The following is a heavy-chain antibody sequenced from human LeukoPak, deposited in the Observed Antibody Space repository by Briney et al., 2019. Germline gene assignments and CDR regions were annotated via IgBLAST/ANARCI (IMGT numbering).Heavy chain of an antibody. CDR2: IYTSGST. CDR1: GSSISSGNYY. CDR3: ARESMVRGVIAVPGFDY. V-gene: IGHV4-61*02. D-gene: IGHD3-10*01. Sequence: SETLSLTCTVSGSSISSGNYYWNWIRQPAGKGLEWIGRIYTSGSTNFNPSLKSRVTISVDTSKNHFSLKLSSVTAADTAVYYCARESMVRGVIAVPGFDYWGQGTLVTVSS. J-gene: IGHJ4*02.